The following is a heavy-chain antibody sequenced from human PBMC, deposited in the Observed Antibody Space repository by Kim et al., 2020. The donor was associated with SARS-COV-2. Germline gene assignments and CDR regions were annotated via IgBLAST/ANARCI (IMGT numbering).Heavy chain of an antibody. J-gene: IGHJ4*02. CDR2: ISSSSYT. Sequence: GGSLRLSCAASGFTFSDYYMSWIRQAPGKGLEWVSYISSSSYTNYADSVKGRFTISRDNAKNSLYLQMNSLRAEDTAVYYCARTIAARFPLDYWGQGTLVTVSS. CDR1: GFTFSDYY. V-gene: IGHV3-11*06. D-gene: IGHD6-6*01. CDR3: ARTIAARFPLDY.